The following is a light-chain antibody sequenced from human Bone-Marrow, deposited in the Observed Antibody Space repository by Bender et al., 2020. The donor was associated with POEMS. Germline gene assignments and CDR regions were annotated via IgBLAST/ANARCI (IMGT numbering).Light chain of an antibody. Sequence: QSALTQPASVSGSPGQSITISCTGTSSDINDSSYVSWYQQHPGKAPNLIIYNVSYRPAGVSHRFSGSQSGNAAFLTVAGLQPEDEADYYCSSFTNISTVIFGGGTKLTVL. CDR2: NVS. CDR3: SSFTNISTVI. V-gene: IGLV2-14*03. J-gene: IGLJ2*01. CDR1: SSDINDSSY.